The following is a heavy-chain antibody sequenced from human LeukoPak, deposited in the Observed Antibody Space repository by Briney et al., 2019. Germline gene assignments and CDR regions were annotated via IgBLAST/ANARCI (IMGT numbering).Heavy chain of an antibody. D-gene: IGHD3-22*01. J-gene: IGHJ4*02. Sequence: PGGSLRLSCAASEFTFSSYAMQWVRQAPGKGLEWVSGISASGGSTYYADSVKGRFTISRDNSKNTLHLQMNSLRAEDTAIYYCAKQAYDSPRTDFDYWGQGTLVTVSS. CDR3: AKQAYDSPRTDFDY. CDR1: EFTFSSYA. CDR2: ISASGGST. V-gene: IGHV3-23*01.